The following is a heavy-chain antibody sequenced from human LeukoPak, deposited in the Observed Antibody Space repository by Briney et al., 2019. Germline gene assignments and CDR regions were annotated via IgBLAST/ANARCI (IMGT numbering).Heavy chain of an antibody. CDR2: IYYSGST. D-gene: IGHD5-18*01. CDR1: GGSISSYY. Sequence: SETLSLTCTVSGGSISSYYWSWIRQPPGKGLEWIGYIYYSGSTNYNPSLKSRVTISVDTSKNQFSLKLSSVTAADTAVYYCARAEYSYGPNAFDIWGQGTMVTVSS. V-gene: IGHV4-59*01. J-gene: IGHJ3*02. CDR3: ARAEYSYGPNAFDI.